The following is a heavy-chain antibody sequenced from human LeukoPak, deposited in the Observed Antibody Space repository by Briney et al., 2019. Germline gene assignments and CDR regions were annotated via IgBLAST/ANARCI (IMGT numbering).Heavy chain of an antibody. CDR2: IYSSGNT. V-gene: IGHV4-4*07. CDR1: GGSISGYY. Sequence: SETLSLTCTVSGGSISGYYWTWIRQPAGKALEWIGRIYSSGNTNYNPSLRSRVILSVDTSKNQFSLRLNSATAADTAVYSCARHRQGRNMYSSSSPIGNWFDPWGQEPWSPSPQ. CDR3: ARHRQGRNMYSSSSPIGNWFDP. D-gene: IGHD6-13*01. J-gene: IGHJ5*02.